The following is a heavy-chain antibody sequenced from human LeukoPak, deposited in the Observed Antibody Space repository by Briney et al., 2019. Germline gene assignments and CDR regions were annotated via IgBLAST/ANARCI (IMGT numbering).Heavy chain of an antibody. V-gene: IGHV3-43D*03. CDR2: ISWDGGST. CDR3: AKDKHYYDSSGGLDY. J-gene: IGHJ4*02. D-gene: IGHD3-22*01. CDR1: GFTFDDYA. Sequence: SGGSLRLSCAASGFTFDDYAMHWVRQAPGKGLEWVSLISWDGGSTYYADSVKGRFTISRDNSKNSLYLQMNSLRAEDTALYYCAKDKHYYDSSGGLDYWGQGTLVTVSS.